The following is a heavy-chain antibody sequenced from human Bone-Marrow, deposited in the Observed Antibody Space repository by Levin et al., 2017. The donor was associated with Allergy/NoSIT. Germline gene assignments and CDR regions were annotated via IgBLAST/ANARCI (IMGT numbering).Heavy chain of an antibody. J-gene: IGHJ4*02. CDR3: ARGGGYSGYDYFDS. D-gene: IGHD5-12*01. V-gene: IGHV1-69*06. CDR2: IIPIFDTP. CDR1: GGSFSTYD. Sequence: GASVKVSCRASGGSFSTYDMSWVRQAPGQGLEWMGMIIPIFDTPTYTQKFQGRITITADKSSSTAYMELRSLRSEDTAMYYCARGGGYSGYDYFDSWGQGTLVTVSS.